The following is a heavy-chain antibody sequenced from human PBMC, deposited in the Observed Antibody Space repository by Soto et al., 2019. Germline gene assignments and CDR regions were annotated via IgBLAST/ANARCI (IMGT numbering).Heavy chain of an antibody. Sequence: ASVKVSCKASGYTFTSYGISWVRQAPGQGLEWMGWISAYNGNTNYAQKLQGRVTMTTETSTSTAYMELRSLRSDDTAVYYCARDTLRRVYYYYGMDVWGQGTTVTVSS. CDR2: ISAYNGNT. CDR1: GYTFTSYG. V-gene: IGHV1-18*01. J-gene: IGHJ6*02. CDR3: ARDTLRRVYYYYGMDV.